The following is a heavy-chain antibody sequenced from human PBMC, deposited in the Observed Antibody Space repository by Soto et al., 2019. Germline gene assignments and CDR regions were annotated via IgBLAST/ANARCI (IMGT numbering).Heavy chain of an antibody. CDR3: ATPHSVWFGELQGWFDP. V-gene: IGHV3-23*01. D-gene: IGHD3-10*01. CDR1: GFTFSSYA. CDR2: ISGSGGST. J-gene: IGHJ5*02. Sequence: GGSLRLSCAASGFTFSSYAMSWVRQAPGKGLEWVSAISGSGGSTYYADSVKGRFTISRDNSKNTLYLQMNSLRAEDTAVYYCATPHSVWFGELQGWFDPWGQGTLVTVSS.